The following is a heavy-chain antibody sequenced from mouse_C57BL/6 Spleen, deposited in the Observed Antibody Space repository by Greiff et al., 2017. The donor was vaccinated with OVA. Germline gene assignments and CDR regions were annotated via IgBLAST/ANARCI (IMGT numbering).Heavy chain of an antibody. CDR3: ARNSRYFDV. J-gene: IGHJ1*03. V-gene: IGHV1-69*01. CDR1: GYTFTSYW. Sequence: QVQLQQPGAELVMPGASVKLSCKASGYTFTSYWMHWVKQRPGQGLEWIGEIDPSDSYTNYNQKFKGKSTLTVDKSSSTAYMQLSSLTSEDSAVYNCARNSRYFDVWGTGTTVTVSA. CDR2: IDPSDSYT.